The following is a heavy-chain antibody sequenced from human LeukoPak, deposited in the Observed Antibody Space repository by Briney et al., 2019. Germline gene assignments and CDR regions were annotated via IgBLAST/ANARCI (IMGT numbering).Heavy chain of an antibody. D-gene: IGHD3-22*01. V-gene: IGHV3-23*01. CDR1: GFTFRDSA. CDR2: ITGSGNTK. CDR3: AKEDLVVIESYFDH. Sequence: GGSLRLSCAASGFTFRDSAMSWVRQAPGKGLEWLSAITGSGNTKYYADSVKGRFTVSRDNNKNTLYLQMNSLRAEDTAIYYCAKEDLVVIESYFDHWGQGSLVTVSS. J-gene: IGHJ4*02.